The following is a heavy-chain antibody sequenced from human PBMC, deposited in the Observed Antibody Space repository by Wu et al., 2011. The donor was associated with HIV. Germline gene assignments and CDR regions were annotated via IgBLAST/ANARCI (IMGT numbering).Heavy chain of an antibody. CDR3: ALTKGGMATTEEFDP. V-gene: IGHV1-69*06. Sequence: GAEVKKPGASVKVSCKTSGYTFTSYSISWVRQAPGQGLEWMGGIIPIFPTANYAQKFQGRVTITADKSTSTAYMELSSLRSEDTAVYYCALTKGGMATTEEFDPWGQGTLVTVSS. J-gene: IGHJ5*02. CDR2: IIPIFPTA. CDR1: GYTFTSYS. D-gene: IGHD5-24*01.